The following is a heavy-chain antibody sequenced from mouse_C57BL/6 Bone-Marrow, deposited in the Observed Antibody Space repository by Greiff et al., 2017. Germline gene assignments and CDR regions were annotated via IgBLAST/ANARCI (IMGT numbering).Heavy chain of an antibody. CDR2: IDPSDSYT. CDR1: GYTFTNYW. J-gene: IGHJ2*01. V-gene: IGHV1-59*01. D-gene: IGHD1-1*01. CDR3: ARSGYYGSSFFDY. Sequence: QVQLQQPGAELVRPGTSVKLSCKASGYTFTNYWMHWVKQRPGQGLEWIGVIDPSDSYTNYNQKFKGKATLTVDTSSSTAYMQLSSLTSEDSAVYYCARSGYYGSSFFDYWGQGTTLTVSS.